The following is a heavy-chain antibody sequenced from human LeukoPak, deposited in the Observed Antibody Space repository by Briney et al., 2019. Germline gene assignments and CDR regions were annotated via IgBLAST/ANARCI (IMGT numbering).Heavy chain of an antibody. Sequence: PSETLSLTCTVSGGSISSSSYYWGWIRQPPGKGLEWIGSIYYSGSTNYNPSLKSRVTISVDTSKNQFSLKLSSVTAADTAVYYCARLGYSSGSYYFDYWGQGTLVTVSS. D-gene: IGHD6-19*01. J-gene: IGHJ4*02. CDR2: IYYSGST. V-gene: IGHV4-39*07. CDR3: ARLGYSSGSYYFDY. CDR1: GGSISSSSYY.